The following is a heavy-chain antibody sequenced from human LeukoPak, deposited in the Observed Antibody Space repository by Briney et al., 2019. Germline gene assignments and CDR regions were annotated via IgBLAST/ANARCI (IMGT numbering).Heavy chain of an antibody. J-gene: IGHJ4*02. D-gene: IGHD3-3*01. CDR3: ARDRPNYDFWS. Sequence: GSLRLSCAASGFTFSSYSMNWVRQAPGKGLEWVSYISSSSTIYYADSVKGRFTISRDNAKNSLYLQMNSLRAEDTAVYYCARDRPNYDFWSGGQGTLVTVSS. V-gene: IGHV3-48*01. CDR2: ISSSSTI. CDR1: GFTFSSYS.